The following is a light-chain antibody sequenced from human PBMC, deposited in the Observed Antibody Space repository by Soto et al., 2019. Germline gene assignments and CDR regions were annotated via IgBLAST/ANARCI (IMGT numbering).Light chain of an antibody. Sequence: DIQMTQSPSSLSASVGDRVTITCRASQSISSYLNWYQQKPGKAPKLLIYAASSLQSGVPSRFSGSGSGTDFTLTISSLQPEDFATYYCQQSYSTLVFGQGNKVEIK. CDR2: AAS. V-gene: IGKV1-39*01. CDR1: QSISSY. J-gene: IGKJ1*01. CDR3: QQSYSTLV.